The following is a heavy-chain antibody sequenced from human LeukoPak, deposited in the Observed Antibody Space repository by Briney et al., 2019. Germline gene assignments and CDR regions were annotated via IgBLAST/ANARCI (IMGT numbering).Heavy chain of an antibody. CDR1: GGSIGSGGYY. CDR3: ARAIAAAGSDWFDP. V-gene: IGHV4-31*03. CDR2: IYYSGST. J-gene: IGHJ5*02. Sequence: SETLSLTCTVSGGSIGSGGYYWSWIRQHPGKGLEWIGYIYYSGSTYYDPSLRSRVTISVDTSKNQFSLKLSSVTAADTAVYYCARAIAAAGSDWFDPWGQGTLVTVSS. D-gene: IGHD6-13*01.